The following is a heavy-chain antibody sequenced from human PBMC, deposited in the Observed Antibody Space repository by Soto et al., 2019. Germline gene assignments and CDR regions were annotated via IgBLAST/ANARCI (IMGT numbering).Heavy chain of an antibody. D-gene: IGHD2-15*01. V-gene: IGHV6-1*01. CDR3: ARATRTLLYS. CDR1: GDSVSSNSAT. Sequence: PSQTLSLTCAISGDSVSSNSATWNWIRQSPSRGLEWLGRTYYRPKWYNEYAVSVKSRITINPDTSKNQFSLQLNSVTPEDTAVYYCARATRTLLYSRGQGTLVTVSA. J-gene: IGHJ5*01. CDR2: TYYRPKWYN.